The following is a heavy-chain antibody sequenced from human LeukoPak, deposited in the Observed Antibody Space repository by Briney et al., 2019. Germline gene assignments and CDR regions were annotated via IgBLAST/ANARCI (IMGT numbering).Heavy chain of an antibody. D-gene: IGHD6-19*01. J-gene: IGHJ4*02. CDR2: LYYTGST. V-gene: IGHV4-59*08. Sequence: SETLSLTCTVSGGSITNYYWSWIRQHPGKGLEWIGYLYYTGSTNYNPSLKSRVTISADMSKNQFSLKLRSMTAADTAVYYCARHGSGYSSVFDYWGQGTLVTVSS. CDR3: ARHGSGYSSVFDY. CDR1: GGSITNYY.